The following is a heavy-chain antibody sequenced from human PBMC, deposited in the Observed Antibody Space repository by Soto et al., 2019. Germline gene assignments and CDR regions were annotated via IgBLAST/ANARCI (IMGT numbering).Heavy chain of an antibody. Sequence: QVQLQQWGAGLLKPSETLSLTCAVYGGSFSGYYWSWIRQPPGKGLEWIGEINHSGSTNYNPSLKSRVTISVDTSKNQFSLKLSSVTAADTAVYYCARGRVAATRWFAPWGQGTLVTVSS. D-gene: IGHD2-15*01. J-gene: IGHJ5*02. CDR1: GGSFSGYY. CDR2: INHSGST. CDR3: ARGRVAATRWFAP. V-gene: IGHV4-34*01.